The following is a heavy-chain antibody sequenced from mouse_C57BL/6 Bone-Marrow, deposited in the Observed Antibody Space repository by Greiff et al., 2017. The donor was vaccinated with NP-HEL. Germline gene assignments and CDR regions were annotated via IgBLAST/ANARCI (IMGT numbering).Heavy chain of an antibody. J-gene: IGHJ4*01. V-gene: IGHV5-16*01. CDR1: GFTFSDYY. D-gene: IGHD1-1*01. CDR2: INYDGSST. Sequence: EVKVVESEGGLVQPGSSMKLSCTASGFTFSDYYMAWVRQVPEKGLEWVANINYDGSSTYYLDSLKSRFIISRDNAKNILYLQMSSLKSEDTATYYCARVYYYGSRGYAMDYWGQGTSVTVSS. CDR3: ARVYYYGSRGYAMDY.